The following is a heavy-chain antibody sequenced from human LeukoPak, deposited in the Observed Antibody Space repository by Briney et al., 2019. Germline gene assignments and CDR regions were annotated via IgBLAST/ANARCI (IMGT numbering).Heavy chain of an antibody. J-gene: IGHJ4*02. CDR3: AKDLRPGYSSSWYFDY. Sequence: PGGSLRLSCAASGFTFSSYAMSWVRQAPGEGLEWVSAISGSGGSTYYADSVKGRFTISRDNSKNTLYLQMNSLRAEDTAVYYCAKDLRPGYSSSWYFDYWGQGTLVTVSS. CDR1: GFTFSSYA. V-gene: IGHV3-23*01. CDR2: ISGSGGST. D-gene: IGHD6-13*01.